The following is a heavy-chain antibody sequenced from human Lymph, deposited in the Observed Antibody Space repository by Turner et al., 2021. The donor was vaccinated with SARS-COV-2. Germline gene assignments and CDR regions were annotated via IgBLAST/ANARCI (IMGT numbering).Heavy chain of an antibody. CDR3: ASFGGDYVFDY. V-gene: IGHV1-69*01. D-gene: IGHD3-10*01. CDR2: IIPIFGSP. CDR1: GGTFSSYA. Sequence: QVHLLPSGAEVKKPGSSVKVSCKASGGTFSSYAISWVRQAPGQGLEWMGGIIPIFGSPDYAQKFQGRVTITADESTSTAYMELSSLRSEDTAVYYCASFGGDYVFDYWGQGTLVTVSS. J-gene: IGHJ4*02.